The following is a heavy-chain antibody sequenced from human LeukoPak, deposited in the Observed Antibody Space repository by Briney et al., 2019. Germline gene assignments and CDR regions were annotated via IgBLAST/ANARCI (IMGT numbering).Heavy chain of an antibody. CDR1: GFTLSSYG. CDR3: AKVAVRGLNYFDY. J-gene: IGHJ4*02. Sequence: GGSLRLSCAASGFTLSSYGIHWVRQAPGKGLEWVAAVSNDGNNKYYADSVKGRFTISRDNSKSTLFLQMDSLRDEDSAVHYCAKVAVRGLNYFDYWGQGTLVTVSS. V-gene: IGHV3-30*18. CDR2: VSNDGNNK.